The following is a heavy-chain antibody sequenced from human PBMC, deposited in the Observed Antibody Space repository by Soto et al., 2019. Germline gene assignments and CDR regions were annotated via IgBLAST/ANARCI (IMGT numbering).Heavy chain of an antibody. J-gene: IGHJ6*02. CDR3: ARAGRAVSMDV. Sequence: QLQLQESGSGLVKPSQTLSLTCAVSGGSISSGGYSWSWIRQPPGKGLEWIRYIYHSGSTYYNPSLKSRVTISVDRSKNQFSLKLSSVTAADAAVYYCARAGRAVSMDVWGQGTTVTVSS. V-gene: IGHV4-30-2*01. D-gene: IGHD4-4*01. CDR1: GGSISSGGYS. CDR2: IYHSGST.